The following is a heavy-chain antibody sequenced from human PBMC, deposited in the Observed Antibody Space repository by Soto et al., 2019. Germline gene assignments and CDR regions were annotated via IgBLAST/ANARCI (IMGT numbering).Heavy chain of an antibody. CDR1: ACSISNCY. V-gene: IGHV4-59*01. D-gene: IGHD3-3*01. CDR2: IYYIGIT. CDR3: ATVGAILGVVSSFDY. J-gene: IGHJ4*02. Sequence: XETLCLPCHLSACSISNCYWGSIRQPPGKGQEYIGYIYYIGITNYNPSLKSRVTISADLSKNHFFLKMTSVTAADPAVYYCATVGAILGVVSSFDYWGQGTLVAVSS.